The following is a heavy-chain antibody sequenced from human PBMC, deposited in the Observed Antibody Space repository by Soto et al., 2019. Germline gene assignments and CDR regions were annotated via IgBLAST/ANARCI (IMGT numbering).Heavy chain of an antibody. D-gene: IGHD6-6*01. J-gene: IGHJ4*02. CDR1: GYTFTSYY. CDR3: AREDSSSAGGDFDY. V-gene: IGHV1-46*01. CDR2: INPSGGST. Sequence: QVQLVQSGAEVKKPGASVKVSCKASGYTFTSYYMHWVRQAPGQGLEWMGIINPSGGSTSYTQKVQDRVTMTRDTSTSTVYMELSSLSSEDTAVYYCAREDSSSAGGDFDYWGQGTLVTVSS.